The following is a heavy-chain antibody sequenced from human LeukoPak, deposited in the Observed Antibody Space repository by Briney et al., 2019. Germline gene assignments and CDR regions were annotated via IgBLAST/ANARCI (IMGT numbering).Heavy chain of an antibody. CDR1: GFTFTTYW. J-gene: IGHJ4*02. CDR2: MKTDGSEK. CDR3: VLGSCWHDSY. D-gene: IGHD6-19*01. Sequence: GGSLRLSCAASGFTFTTYWIHWIRQAPGKGLEWVANMKTDGSEKYYVDSVKGRFTISRDNTKNSVYLQMNSLRVEDTAVYYCVLGSCWHDSYWGQGTLVTVSS. V-gene: IGHV3-7*03.